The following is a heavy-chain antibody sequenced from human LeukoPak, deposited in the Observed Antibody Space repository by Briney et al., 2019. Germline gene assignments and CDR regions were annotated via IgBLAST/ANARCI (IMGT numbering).Heavy chain of an antibody. D-gene: IGHD3-22*01. J-gene: IGHJ3*02. CDR3: ATSGYYLVDAFDI. CDR1: GFTFSNYA. Sequence: GGSLRLSCAASGFTFSNYAMTWVRQAPGKGLEWVSTISGSGGSTYYADSVKGRFTISRDNSKNTLYLQMNSLRAEDTAVYYCATSGYYLVDAFDIWGQGTMVTVS. CDR2: ISGSGGST. V-gene: IGHV3-23*01.